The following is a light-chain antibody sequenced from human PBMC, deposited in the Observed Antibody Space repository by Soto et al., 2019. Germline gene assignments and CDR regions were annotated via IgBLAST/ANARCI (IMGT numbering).Light chain of an antibody. Sequence: QSALTQPPSASGSPGQSVTISCTGTSTDVGSYNYVSWYQRHPGKAPKLIIYEVNKRPSGVPDRFFGSKSGNTASLTVSGLQAEDEADYYCSSYLNYNSEVFGTGTKLTVL. CDR3: SSYLNYNSEV. V-gene: IGLV2-8*01. CDR2: EVN. CDR1: STDVGSYNY. J-gene: IGLJ1*01.